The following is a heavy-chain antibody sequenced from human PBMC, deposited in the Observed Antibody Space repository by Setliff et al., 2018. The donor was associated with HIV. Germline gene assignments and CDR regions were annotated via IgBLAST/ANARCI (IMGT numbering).Heavy chain of an antibody. Sequence: GGSLRLSCAGSGFTVNSGAMNWVRQAPGKGLEWVGFIRSKAYGGTTEYAASVKGRFTISRDDSKSIAYLQMNSLKTEYTAVYYCTRDLTLWFGELYYYYGMDVWGQGTTVTVSS. V-gene: IGHV3-49*04. CDR1: GFTVNSGA. D-gene: IGHD3-10*01. J-gene: IGHJ6*02. CDR3: TRDLTLWFGELYYYYGMDV. CDR2: IRSKAYGGTT.